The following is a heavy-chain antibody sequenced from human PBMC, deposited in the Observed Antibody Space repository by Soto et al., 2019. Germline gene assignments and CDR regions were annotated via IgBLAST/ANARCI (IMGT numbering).Heavy chain of an antibody. CDR2: IYYSGST. V-gene: IGHV4-39*01. J-gene: IGHJ4*02. CDR1: GGSISSSSYY. D-gene: IGHD1-1*01. Sequence: KPSETLSLTCTVSGGSISSSSYYWGWIRQPPGKGLEWIGSIYYSGSTYYNPSLKSRVTISVDTSKNQFSLKLSSVTAADTAVYYCASRTNTGFDYWGQGTLVTVSS. CDR3: ASRTNTGFDY.